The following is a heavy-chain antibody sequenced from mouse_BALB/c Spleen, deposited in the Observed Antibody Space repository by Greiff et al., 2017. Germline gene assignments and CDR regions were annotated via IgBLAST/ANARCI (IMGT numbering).Heavy chain of an antibody. CDR3: ARDPPYGNYGPSYAMDY. CDR2: IWAGGST. CDR1: GFSLTSYG. V-gene: IGHV2-9*02. D-gene: IGHD2-1*01. J-gene: IGHJ4*01. Sequence: QVQLKESGPGLVAPSQSLSITCTVSGFSLTSYGVHWVRQPPGKGLEWLGVIWAGGSTNYNSALMSRLSISKDNSKSQVFLKMNSLQTDDTAMYYCARDPPYGNYGPSYAMDYWGQGTSVTVSS.